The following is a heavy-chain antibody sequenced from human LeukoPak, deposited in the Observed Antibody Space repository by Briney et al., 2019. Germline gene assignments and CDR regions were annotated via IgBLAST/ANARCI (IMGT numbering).Heavy chain of an antibody. D-gene: IGHD3-10*01. CDR3: ARDEYYYGSGSYYKGAVLDY. J-gene: IGHJ4*02. CDR2: INPNSGGT. Sequence: ASVKVSCKASGYTFTSYYMHWVRQAPGQGLEWMGWINPNSGGTNYAQKFQGRVTMTEDTSTDTAYMELSSLRSEDTAVYYCARDEYYYGSGSYYKGAVLDYWGQGTLVTVSS. CDR1: GYTFTSYY. V-gene: IGHV1-2*02.